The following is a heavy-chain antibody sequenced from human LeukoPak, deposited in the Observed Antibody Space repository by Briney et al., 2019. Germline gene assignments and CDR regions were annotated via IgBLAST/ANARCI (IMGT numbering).Heavy chain of an antibody. D-gene: IGHD3-10*01. Sequence: GGSLRLSCAASGFTFSSYGIQWVRQSPDKGLEWVAFIRYEGSEKFYADSVKGRFTISRDNSKNTVYLQMNTLRTEDTAVYYCAKPLLRDLWFGESWGQGTLVTVSS. V-gene: IGHV3-30*02. CDR2: IRYEGSEK. J-gene: IGHJ4*02. CDR3: AKPLLRDLWFGES. CDR1: GFTFSSYG.